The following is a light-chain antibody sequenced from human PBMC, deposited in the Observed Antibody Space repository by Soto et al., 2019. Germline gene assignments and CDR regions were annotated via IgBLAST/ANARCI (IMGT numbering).Light chain of an antibody. J-gene: IGLJ3*02. V-gene: IGLV2-8*01. CDR3: TSYVGNDIWV. CDR2: EVT. CDR1: SSDVGAYKY. Sequence: QSVLTQPPSASGSPGQSVTISCTGTSSDVGAYKYVSWYQQYPGKAPKLMIYEVTKRPSGVPDRFSGSKSGNTASLTVSGLQAGDEADYYCTSYVGNDIWVFGGGTQLTVL.